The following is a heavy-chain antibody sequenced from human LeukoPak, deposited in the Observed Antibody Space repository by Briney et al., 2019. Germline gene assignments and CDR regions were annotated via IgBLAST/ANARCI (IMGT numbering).Heavy chain of an antibody. V-gene: IGHV3-11*01. J-gene: IGHJ4*02. D-gene: IGHD7-27*01. CDR2: ITGSGTII. CDR1: GFTFDDYY. CDR3: ARNLGEAYFDY. Sequence: GGSLRLSCAASGFTFDDYYMSWIRQAPGKGLEWVSYITGSGTIINYADSVKGRFTISRDSAKNSLYLQMNSLRAEDTAVYYCARNLGEAYFDYWGQGTLVTVSS.